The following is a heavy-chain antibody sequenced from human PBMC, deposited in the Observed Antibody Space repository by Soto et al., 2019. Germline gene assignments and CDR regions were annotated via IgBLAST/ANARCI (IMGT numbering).Heavy chain of an antibody. V-gene: IGHV5-51*01. CDR2: IYPDDSNA. Sequence: PGESLKISCKGSGYNLYGHWIAWVRQMPGKGLEWMGIIYPDDSNARYSPSLQGQVTISADKSISTAYLQWSSLKASDTAMYYCARFGAAHFAYNWFDTWGQGTLVTVSS. D-gene: IGHD3-10*01. CDR1: GYNLYGHW. CDR3: ARFGAAHFAYNWFDT. J-gene: IGHJ5*02.